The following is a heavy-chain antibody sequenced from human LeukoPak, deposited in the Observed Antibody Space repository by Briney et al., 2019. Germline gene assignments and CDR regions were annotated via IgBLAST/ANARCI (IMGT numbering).Heavy chain of an antibody. J-gene: IGHJ4*02. D-gene: IGHD3-10*01. CDR2: IRQDGSEK. CDR3: ARQLGGSGSY. CDR1: GFTFNSYW. V-gene: IGHV3-7*01. Sequence: GGSLRLSCAASGFTFNSYWMSWVRQAPGKGLEWVANIRQDGSEKYYVDSVKGRFTISRDNAKNSVYLQMNSLRAEDTAVYYCARQLGGSGSYWGQGTLVTVSS.